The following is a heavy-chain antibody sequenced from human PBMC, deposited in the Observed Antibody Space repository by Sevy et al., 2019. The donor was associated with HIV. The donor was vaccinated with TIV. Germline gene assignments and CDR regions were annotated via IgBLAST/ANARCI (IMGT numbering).Heavy chain of an antibody. CDR2: IIPILGST. V-gene: IGHV1-69*13. CDR1: GGTCRSYG. CDR3: ARGGGNGWYYFDY. J-gene: IGHJ4*02. D-gene: IGHD6-19*01. Sequence: ASVKVSCKASGGTCRSYGISWVRQAPGQGLEWMGGIIPILGSTNYAQKFQGRVTITADESTNTAYMELNSLRSEDTAVYYCARGGGNGWYYFDYWGQETLVTVSS.